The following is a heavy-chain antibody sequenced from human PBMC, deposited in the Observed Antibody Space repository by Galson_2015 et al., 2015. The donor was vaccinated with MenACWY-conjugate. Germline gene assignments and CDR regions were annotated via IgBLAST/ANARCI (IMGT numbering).Heavy chain of an antibody. CDR2: ISKSGSPI. CDR1: GFTFTGYE. CDR3: ARVGTWIHQYFYYMDV. V-gene: IGHV3-48*03. J-gene: IGHJ6*03. Sequence: SLRLSCAASGFTFTGYEFNWVRQAPGKGLEWLSYISKSGSPIYYADSVKGRFTISRDNVGKSLFLQMNSLRAGDTGVYYCARVGTWIHQYFYYMDVWGKGTTVTVSS. D-gene: IGHD5-18*01.